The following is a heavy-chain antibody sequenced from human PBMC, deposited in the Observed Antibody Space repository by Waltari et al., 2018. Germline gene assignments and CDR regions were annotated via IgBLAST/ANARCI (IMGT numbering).Heavy chain of an antibody. CDR2: GNTKTGKS. Sequence: QVQLVQSGSELKKPGTSVKISCKASGYTVTDYSLNWVRQASGQGFEWMARGNTKTGKSTYATDFTGRFVVSLDTSVRTAYLEIISLKAEDTAVYYCARWRPPDYGLDNWGQGTLVTVSA. V-gene: IGHV7-4-1*02. D-gene: IGHD4-17*01. J-gene: IGHJ4*02. CDR1: GYTVTDYS. CDR3: ARWRPPDYGLDN.